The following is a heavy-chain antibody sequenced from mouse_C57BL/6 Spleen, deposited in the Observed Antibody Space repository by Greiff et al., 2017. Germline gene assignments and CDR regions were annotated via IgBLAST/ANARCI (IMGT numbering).Heavy chain of an antibody. J-gene: IGHJ2*01. D-gene: IGHD1-1*01. Sequence: EVKLMESGGGLVKPGGSLKLSCAASGFTFSSYAMSWVRQTPEKRLEWVATISDGGSYTYYPDNVKGRFTISRDNAKNNLYLQMGHLKSEDTAMYYCAREFRQRVDYDYWGQGTTLTVSS. V-gene: IGHV5-4*01. CDR3: AREFRQRVDYDY. CDR2: ISDGGSYT. CDR1: GFTFSSYA.